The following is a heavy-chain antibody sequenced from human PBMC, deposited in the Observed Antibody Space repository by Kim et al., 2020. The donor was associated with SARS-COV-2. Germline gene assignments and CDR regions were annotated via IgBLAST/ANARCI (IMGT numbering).Heavy chain of an antibody. V-gene: IGHV3-9*01. CDR2: ISWNSGSI. CDR3: AKDALLAVAGTGFDY. D-gene: IGHD6-19*01. CDR1: GFTFDDYA. Sequence: GGSLRLSCAASGFTFDDYAMHWVRQAPGKGLEWVSGISWNSGSIGYADSVKGRFTISRDNAKNSLYLQMNSLRAEDTALYYCAKDALLAVAGTGFDYWGQGTLVTVSS. J-gene: IGHJ4*02.